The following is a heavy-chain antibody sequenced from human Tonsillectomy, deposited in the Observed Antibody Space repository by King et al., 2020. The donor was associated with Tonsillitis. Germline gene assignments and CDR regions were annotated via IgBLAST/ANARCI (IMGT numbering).Heavy chain of an antibody. D-gene: IGHD2-15*01. CDR3: VKASGSSFHYNYMDV. J-gene: IGHJ6*03. Sequence: VQLVESGGGLVQPGGSLRLSCSASGFSFSCYAMHWVRRAPGKGLEYVSAISSSGDTTYFADSVKDRFTISRDNSRSTVFLQMSSLRAEDAAVFYCVKASGSSFHYNYMDVWGKGTTVTVSS. CDR1: GFSFSCYA. V-gene: IGHV3-64D*06. CDR2: ISSSGDTT.